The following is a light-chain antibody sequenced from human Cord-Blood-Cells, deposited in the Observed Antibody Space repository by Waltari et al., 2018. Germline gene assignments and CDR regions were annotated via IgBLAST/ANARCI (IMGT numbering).Light chain of an antibody. CDR3: QQRSNWPPLT. J-gene: IGKJ4*01. CDR1: QSVSSY. Sequence: IVLTQSPATLSLSPGERANLSCRASQSVSSYLAWYQQKPGQAPRILIYDASNRATGIPARFSGSGSGTDFTLTISSLEPEDFAVYYCQQRSNWPPLTFGGGTKVEIK. V-gene: IGKV3-11*01. CDR2: DAS.